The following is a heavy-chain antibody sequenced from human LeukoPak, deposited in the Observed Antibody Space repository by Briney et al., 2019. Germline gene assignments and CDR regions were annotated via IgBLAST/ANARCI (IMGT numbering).Heavy chain of an antibody. CDR3: ARDDSGGLQLWYYMDV. J-gene: IGHJ6*03. V-gene: IGHV3-7*01. CDR1: GFTFSNYW. D-gene: IGHD5-18*01. Sequence: QSGGSLRLSCAASGFTFSNYWMSWVRQAPGKGLEWVANIKQDGSEKYYVDSVKGRFTISRDNAKNSLYLQMNSLRAEDTAVYYCARDDSGGLQLWYYMDVWGKGTTVTVSS. CDR2: IKQDGSEK.